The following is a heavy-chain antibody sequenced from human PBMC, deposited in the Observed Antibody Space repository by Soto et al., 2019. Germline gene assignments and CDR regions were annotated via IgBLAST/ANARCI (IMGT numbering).Heavy chain of an antibody. J-gene: IGHJ5*02. Sequence: PGGSLRLSCAASGFTFSSYAMHWVRQAPGKGLEWVAVISYDGSNKYYADSVKGRFTISRDNSKNTLYLQMNSLRAEDTAVYYCARESQLVSGFDPWGQGTLITVSS. D-gene: IGHD6-13*01. CDR3: ARESQLVSGFDP. V-gene: IGHV3-30-3*01. CDR1: GFTFSSYA. CDR2: ISYDGSNK.